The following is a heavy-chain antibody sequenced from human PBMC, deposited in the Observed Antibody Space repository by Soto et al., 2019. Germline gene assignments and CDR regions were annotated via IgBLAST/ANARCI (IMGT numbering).Heavy chain of an antibody. CDR1: GYSFTSYW. Sequence: GESLKISCKGSGYSFTSYWIGWVRQMPGKGLEWMGIIYPGDSDTRYSPSFQGQVTISADKSISTAYLQWSSLKASDTAMYCCARGATTVTKADAFDIWGQGTMVTVSS. V-gene: IGHV5-51*01. CDR2: IYPGDSDT. J-gene: IGHJ3*02. CDR3: ARGATTVTKADAFDI. D-gene: IGHD4-17*01.